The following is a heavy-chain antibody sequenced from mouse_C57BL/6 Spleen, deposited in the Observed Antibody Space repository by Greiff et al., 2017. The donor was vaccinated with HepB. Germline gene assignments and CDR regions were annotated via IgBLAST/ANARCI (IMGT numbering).Heavy chain of an antibody. CDR2: INYDGSST. Sequence: EVQRVESEGGLVQPGSSMKLSCTASGFTFSDYYMAWVRQVPEKGLEWVANINYDGSSTYYLDSLKSRFIISRDNAKNILYLQMSSLKSEDTATYYCAREYGSSYVGRYFDVWGTGTTVTVSS. CDR1: GFTFSDYY. J-gene: IGHJ1*03. CDR3: AREYGSSYVGRYFDV. V-gene: IGHV5-16*01. D-gene: IGHD1-1*01.